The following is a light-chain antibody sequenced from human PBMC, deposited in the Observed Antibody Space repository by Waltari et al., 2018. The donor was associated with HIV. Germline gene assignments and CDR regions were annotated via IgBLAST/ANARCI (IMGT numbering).Light chain of an antibody. CDR2: GAS. CDR1: QSVPNNY. CDR3: QHYGTSLHWT. V-gene: IGKV3-20*01. Sequence: FVLTQSQGTLSLSPGDRATISCRASQSVPNNYLAWYQKKVGQAPRLLIYGASTRATGIPSRFSGSGSGADFTLTINRLEPEDFAVYYCQHYGTSLHWTFGQGTKMEIK. J-gene: IGKJ1*01.